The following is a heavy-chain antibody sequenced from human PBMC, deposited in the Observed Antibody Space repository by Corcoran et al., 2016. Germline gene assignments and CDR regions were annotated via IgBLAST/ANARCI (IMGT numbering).Heavy chain of an antibody. Sequence: QVQLQESGPGLVKPSETLSLTCTVSGDSISSNSWSWIRQSPGKGLEWIGSIYYSGTTYYNPSLKSRVTISIDTSKNQFSLKLSSVTAADTGVYYCARSSYSYDSWFDPWGQGILVTVSS. CDR2: IYYSGTT. CDR1: GDSISSNS. CDR3: ARSSYSYDSWFDP. D-gene: IGHD5-18*01. J-gene: IGHJ5*02. V-gene: IGHV4-59*05.